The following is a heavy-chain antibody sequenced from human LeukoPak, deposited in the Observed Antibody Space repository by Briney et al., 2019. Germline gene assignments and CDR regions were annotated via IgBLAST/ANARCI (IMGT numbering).Heavy chain of an antibody. J-gene: IGHJ4*02. D-gene: IGHD5-18*01. CDR2: IYYSGRA. Sequence: SETLSLTCAVYGGSFSSYYWSWIRQPPGRGLEWIGYIYYSGRASYNPSLKSRVTISVDTSKNQFSLRLSSVTAADTAVYYCARGQKYRSGYTVTELGSGYFDYWGQGPLVTVSS. CDR1: GGSFSSYY. V-gene: IGHV4-59*01. CDR3: ARGQKYRSGYTVTELGSGYFDY.